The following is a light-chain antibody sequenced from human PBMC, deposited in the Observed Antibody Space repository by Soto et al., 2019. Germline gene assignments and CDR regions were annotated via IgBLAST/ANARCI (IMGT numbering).Light chain of an antibody. CDR2: DVS. Sequence: QSALTQPASVSGSPGQSITISCTGTRNDVGGYNFGSWHQQHPGKAPKLLIFDVSDRCSEVSHRFSGSKSGYTASLTISGLQAEDEADYYCSSYTTGGTHIFGGGTKLTVL. CDR3: SSYTTGGTHI. J-gene: IGLJ2*01. CDR1: RNDVGGYNF. V-gene: IGLV2-14*03.